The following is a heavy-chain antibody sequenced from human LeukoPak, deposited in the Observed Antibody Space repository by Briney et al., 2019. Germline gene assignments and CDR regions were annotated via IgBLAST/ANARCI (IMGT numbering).Heavy chain of an antibody. V-gene: IGHV3-21*01. Sequence: GGSLRLSCAASGFTFSSYSMNWVRQAPGKGLEWVSSISSSSSYTYYADSVKGRFTISRDNAKNSLYLQMNSLRAEDTAVYYCASYKLLRGQVFDYWGQGTLVTVSS. J-gene: IGHJ4*02. CDR1: GFTFSSYS. CDR3: ASYKLLRGQVFDY. CDR2: ISSSSSYT. D-gene: IGHD2-15*01.